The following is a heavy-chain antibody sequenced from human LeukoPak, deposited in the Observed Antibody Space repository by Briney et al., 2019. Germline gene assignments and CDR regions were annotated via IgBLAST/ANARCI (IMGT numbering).Heavy chain of an antibody. Sequence: GESLQISCKGSGYSFTSYWIGWGRQLPGKGLEWMGIIYPGDSDTRYSPSFQGQVTISADKSISTAYLQWSSLKASDTAMYYCARTSLPLYSSSESMLDYWGQGTLATVSS. D-gene: IGHD6-6*01. J-gene: IGHJ4*02. CDR3: ARTSLPLYSSSESMLDY. V-gene: IGHV5-51*01. CDR1: GYSFTSYW. CDR2: IYPGDSDT.